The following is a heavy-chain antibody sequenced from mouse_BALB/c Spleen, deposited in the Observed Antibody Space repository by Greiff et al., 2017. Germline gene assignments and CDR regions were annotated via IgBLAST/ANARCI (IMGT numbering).Heavy chain of an antibody. CDR2: IYPGDGDT. J-gene: IGHJ2*01. CDR1: GYTFTSYW. Sequence: QVQLKESGAELARPGASVKLSCKASGYTFTSYWMQWVKQRPGQGLEWIGAIYPGDGDTRYTQKFKGKATLTADKSSSTAYMQLSSLASEDSAVYYCARGGYPDYWGQGTTLTVSS. V-gene: IGHV1-87*01. CDR3: ARGGYPDY. D-gene: IGHD2-2*01.